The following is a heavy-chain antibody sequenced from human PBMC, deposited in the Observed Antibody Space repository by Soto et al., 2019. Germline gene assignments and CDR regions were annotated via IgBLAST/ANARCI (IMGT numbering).Heavy chain of an antibody. Sequence: ASVKVSCKASGGTFSSYAISWVRQAPGQGLEWMGGIIPIFGTANYAQKFQGRVTITADESTSTAYMELSSLRSEDTAVYYCASHGGGVVPAAIPLEGMDVWGQGTPVTVYS. CDR1: GGTFSSYA. CDR3: ASHGGGVVPAAIPLEGMDV. V-gene: IGHV1-69*13. D-gene: IGHD2-2*01. CDR2: IIPIFGTA. J-gene: IGHJ6*02.